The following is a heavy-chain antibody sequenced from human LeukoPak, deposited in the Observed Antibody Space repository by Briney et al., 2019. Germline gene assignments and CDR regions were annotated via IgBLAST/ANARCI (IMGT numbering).Heavy chain of an antibody. V-gene: IGHV5-51*01. CDR3: ARNLLGTIFGVVTNNWFDP. Sequence: GESLQISCQGSGYSFTSYWIGWVRQMPGKGLEWMGIIYPGDSDTRYSPSFQGQVTISADKSISTAYLQWSSLKASDTAMYYCARNLLGTIFGVVTNNWFDPWGQGTLVTVSS. CDR1: GYSFTSYW. J-gene: IGHJ5*02. D-gene: IGHD3-3*01. CDR2: IYPGDSDT.